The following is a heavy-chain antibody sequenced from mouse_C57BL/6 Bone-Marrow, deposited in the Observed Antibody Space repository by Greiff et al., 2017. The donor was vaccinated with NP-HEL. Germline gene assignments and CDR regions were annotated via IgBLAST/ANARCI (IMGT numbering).Heavy chain of an antibody. CDR3: TRRVLYYGSSPYYAMDY. J-gene: IGHJ4*01. Sequence: QVQLQQSGAELVRPGASVTLSCKASGYTFTDYEMHWVKQTPVHGLEWIGAIDPETGGTAYNQKFKGKAILTADKSSSTAYMELRSLTSEDSAVYYCTRRVLYYGSSPYYAMDYWGQGTSVTVSS. V-gene: IGHV1-15*01. D-gene: IGHD1-1*01. CDR2: IDPETGGT. CDR1: GYTFTDYE.